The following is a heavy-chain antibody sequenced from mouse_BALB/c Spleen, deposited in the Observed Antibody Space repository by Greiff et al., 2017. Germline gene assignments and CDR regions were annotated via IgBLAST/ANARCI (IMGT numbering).Heavy chain of an antibody. Sequence: EVKLLESGGGLVKPGGSLKLSCAASGFTFSSYAMSWVRQTPEKRLEWVASISSGGSTYYPDSVKGRFTISRDNARNILYLQMSSLRSEDTAMYYCARGGGSSEAMDYWGQGTSVTVSS. CDR2: ISSGGST. D-gene: IGHD1-1*01. J-gene: IGHJ4*01. V-gene: IGHV5-6-5*01. CDR3: ARGGGSSEAMDY. CDR1: GFTFSSYA.